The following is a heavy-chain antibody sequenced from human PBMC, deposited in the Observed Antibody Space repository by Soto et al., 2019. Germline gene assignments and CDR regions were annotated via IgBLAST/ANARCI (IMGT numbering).Heavy chain of an antibody. CDR3: ARSAGREQWLVPGGWVGLDY. CDR1: GYTFTGEY. D-gene: IGHD6-19*01. CDR2: INPNSGGT. V-gene: IGHV1-2*04. J-gene: IGHJ4*02. Sequence: QVQLVQSGAEVKKPGASVKVSCKASGYTFTGEYMHWVRQAPGQGLEWMGWINPNSGGTNYAQKFQGWVTMTRDTSISTAYMELSRLRSDDTAVYYCARSAGREQWLVPGGWVGLDYWGQRTLVTVSS.